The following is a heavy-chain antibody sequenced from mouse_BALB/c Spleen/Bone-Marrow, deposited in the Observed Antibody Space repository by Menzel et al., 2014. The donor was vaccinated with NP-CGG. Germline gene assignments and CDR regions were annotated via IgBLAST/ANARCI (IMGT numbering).Heavy chain of an antibody. D-gene: IGHD1-1*01. V-gene: IGHV1-9*01. CDR3: ARHGSSGFDY. J-gene: IGHJ2*01. CDR2: ILPGNGNT. Sequence: VNLVESGAELMKPGASVKISCKATGYTFSTYWIEWVKQRPGHGLEWLGEILPGNGNTDYNEKLKGKATFTADTSSNTAYMQLSSLTSEDSAVCYCARHGSSGFDYWGQGTALTGSS. CDR1: GYTFSTYW.